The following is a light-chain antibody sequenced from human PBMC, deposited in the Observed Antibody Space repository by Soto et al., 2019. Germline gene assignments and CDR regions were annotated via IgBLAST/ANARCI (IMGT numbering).Light chain of an antibody. J-gene: IGLJ2*01. V-gene: IGLV1-40*01. CDR1: SSNIGAGYD. Sequence: QSVLTQTPSVSGAPGQKITMSCTGSSSNIGAGYDVHWYQQHPGKAPKLMTYEVNKRPSGVPGRFSGSKSGNTASLTVSGLQAEDEADYYCSSYAGSNKVVFGGGTKLTVL. CDR2: EVN. CDR3: SSYAGSNKVV.